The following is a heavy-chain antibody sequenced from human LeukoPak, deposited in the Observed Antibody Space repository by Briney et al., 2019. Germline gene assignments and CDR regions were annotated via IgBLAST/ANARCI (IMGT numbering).Heavy chain of an antibody. CDR1: GFTFGDYA. V-gene: IGHV3-49*03. CDR3: TRAGRYCSGGSCYSFY. J-gene: IGHJ4*02. Sequence: GGSLRLSCTASGFTFGDYAMSWFRQAPGEGLEWVGFIRSKAHGGTTEYAASVKGRFTISRDDYKSIAYLQMDSLKTGDTAVYYCTRAGRYCSGGSCYSFYWGQGTLVTVSS. D-gene: IGHD2-15*01. CDR2: IRSKAHGGTT.